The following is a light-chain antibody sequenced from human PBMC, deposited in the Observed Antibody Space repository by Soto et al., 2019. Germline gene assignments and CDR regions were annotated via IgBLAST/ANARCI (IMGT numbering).Light chain of an antibody. J-gene: IGKJ4*01. CDR1: QNINSW. Sequence: DIQMTQSPSTLSASVGDRVTISCRASQNINSWLAWYQQKPGKAPKLLIYDASSLESGVPSRFSGSGSGTEFTLTISSLQPDDFATYYCQQYSSYGTFGGGTKVDIK. CDR3: QQYSSYGT. V-gene: IGKV1-5*01. CDR2: DAS.